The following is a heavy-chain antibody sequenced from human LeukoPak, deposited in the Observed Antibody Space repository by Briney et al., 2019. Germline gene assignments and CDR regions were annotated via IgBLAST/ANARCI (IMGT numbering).Heavy chain of an antibody. Sequence: GGSLRLSCAASGFTFSSYAMSWVRQVPGKGLEWVSAISGSGGSTYYADSVKGRFTISRDNSKNTLYLQMNSLRAEDTAVYYCAKDTIKWGSYRYFDYWGQGTLVTVSS. CDR1: GFTFSSYA. V-gene: IGHV3-23*01. CDR3: AKDTIKWGSYRYFDY. D-gene: IGHD3-16*02. J-gene: IGHJ4*02. CDR2: ISGSGGST.